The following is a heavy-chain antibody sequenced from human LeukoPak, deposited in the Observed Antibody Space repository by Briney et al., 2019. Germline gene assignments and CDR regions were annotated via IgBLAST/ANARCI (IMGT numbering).Heavy chain of an antibody. CDR1: GGSISSYY. CDR2: IYHSGST. V-gene: IGHV4-38-2*02. Sequence: SETLSLTCTVSGGSISSYYWSWIRQPPGKGLEWIGSIYHSGSTYYNPSLKSRVTISVDTSKNQFSLKLSSVTAADTAVYYCARVGGSSVYYYYMDVWGKGTTVTVSS. CDR3: ARVGGSSVYYYYMDV. J-gene: IGHJ6*03. D-gene: IGHD6-6*01.